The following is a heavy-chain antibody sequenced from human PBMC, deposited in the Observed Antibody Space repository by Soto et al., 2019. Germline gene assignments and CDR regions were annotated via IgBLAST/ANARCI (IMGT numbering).Heavy chain of an antibody. CDR2: ISAYNGNT. V-gene: IGHV1-18*01. CDR1: GYTFTNYG. CDR3: GRGDSSSGLDP. D-gene: IGHD6-6*01. Sequence: QVQVVQSGTEVKKPGASVKVSCKASGYTFTNYGISWVRQAPGQGLEWMGWISAYNGNTNYAQIFQGRVTLTTDTATTTGYRELRGLRADDTAVYYCGRGDSSSGLDPWGQGTLVTVSS. J-gene: IGHJ5*02.